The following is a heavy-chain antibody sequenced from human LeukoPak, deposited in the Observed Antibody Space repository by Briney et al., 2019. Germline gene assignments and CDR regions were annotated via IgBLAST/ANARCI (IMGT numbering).Heavy chain of an antibody. Sequence: GGSLRLSCAASGFTFSSYSMNWVRQAPGKGLEWVSSISSSSSYIYYADSVKGRFTISRDNAKNSLYLQMNSLRAEDTAVYYCARDYGITMVRGVIHALDYWGQGTLVTVSS. CDR1: GFTFSSYS. CDR3: ARDYGITMVRGVIHALDY. D-gene: IGHD3-10*01. V-gene: IGHV3-21*04. J-gene: IGHJ4*02. CDR2: ISSSSSYI.